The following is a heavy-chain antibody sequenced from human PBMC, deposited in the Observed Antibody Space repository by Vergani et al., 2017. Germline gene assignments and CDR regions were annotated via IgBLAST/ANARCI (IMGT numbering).Heavy chain of an antibody. CDR3: ARTTQARDGYNYSFDY. Sequence: QVQLQESGPGLVKPSETLSLTCTVSGGSISSYYWSWIRPPAGKGLEWIGRIYTSGSTNYNPSRKRRVTMSVDTSKNQFSLKLSSVTAADTAVYYCARTTQARDGYNYSFDYWGQGTLVTVSS. V-gene: IGHV4-4*07. CDR1: GGSISSYY. D-gene: IGHD5-24*01. J-gene: IGHJ4*02. CDR2: IYTSGST.